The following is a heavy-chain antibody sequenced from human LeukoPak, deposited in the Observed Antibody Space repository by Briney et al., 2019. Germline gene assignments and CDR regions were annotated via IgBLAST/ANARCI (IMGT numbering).Heavy chain of an antibody. J-gene: IGHJ4*02. CDR3: AKGGRSANGFDY. V-gene: IGHV3-48*01. CDR1: GFTFSSYS. Sequence: PGGSLRLSCAASGFTFSSYSMNWVRQAPGKGLEWVSYISSSSSTIYYADSVKGRFTISRDNSKNTLYLQMDSLRAEDTAVYYCAKGGRSANGFDYWGQGTLVTVSS. CDR2: ISSSSSTI. D-gene: IGHD2-8*01.